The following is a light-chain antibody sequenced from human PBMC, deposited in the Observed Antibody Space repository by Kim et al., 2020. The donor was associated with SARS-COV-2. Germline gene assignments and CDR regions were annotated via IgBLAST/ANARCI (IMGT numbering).Light chain of an antibody. CDR1: QSVSINY. Sequence: PGEGATLSCRASQSVSINYLAWYQQKPGQAPRLLIYGASSRATGIPDRFSGSGSGTDFTLTISRLEPEDFAVYYCQQYVTSPLLTFGAGTKVDIK. CDR2: GAS. V-gene: IGKV3-20*01. CDR3: QQYVTSPLLT. J-gene: IGKJ4*01.